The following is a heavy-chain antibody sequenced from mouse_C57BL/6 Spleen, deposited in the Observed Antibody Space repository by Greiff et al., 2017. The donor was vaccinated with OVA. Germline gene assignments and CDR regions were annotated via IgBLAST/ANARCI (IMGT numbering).Heavy chain of an antibody. D-gene: IGHD1-1*01. CDR2: ISDGGSYT. CDR1: GFTFSSYA. V-gene: IGHV5-4*01. Sequence: EVQLVESGGGLVKPGGSLKLSCAASGFTFSSYAMSWVRQTPEKRLEWVATISDGGSYTYYPDNVKGRFTISRDNAKNNLYLQMSHLKSEDTAMYYCARGTTVVYFDVWGTGTTVTVSS. CDR3: ARGTTVVYFDV. J-gene: IGHJ1*03.